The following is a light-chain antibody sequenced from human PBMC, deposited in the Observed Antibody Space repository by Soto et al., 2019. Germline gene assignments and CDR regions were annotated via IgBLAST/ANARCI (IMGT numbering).Light chain of an antibody. V-gene: IGKV1-5*03. Sequence: DIQMTQSPSTLSASVGDRVTITFRASQSISSWLAWYQQKPGKAPKLLIYKASSLESGVPSRFSGSGSGTEFTLTISSLQPDDFATYYCQQYNSYSGTFGQGTKVDIK. J-gene: IGKJ1*01. CDR3: QQYNSYSGT. CDR1: QSISSW. CDR2: KAS.